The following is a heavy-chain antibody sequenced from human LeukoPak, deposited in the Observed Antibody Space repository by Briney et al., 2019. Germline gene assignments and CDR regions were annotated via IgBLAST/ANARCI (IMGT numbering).Heavy chain of an antibody. CDR3: ARTSSSWYHYYYYYMDV. D-gene: IGHD6-13*01. V-gene: IGHV1-18*01. CDR2: ISAYNGNT. J-gene: IGHJ6*03. CDR1: GYTFTSYG. Sequence: ASVKVSCKASGYTFTSYGISWVRQAPGQGLEWMGWISAYNGNTNYAQKLQGRVTMTTDTSTSTAYMELRSLRSDDTAVYYCARTSSSWYHYYYYYMDVWGKGTTVTVSS.